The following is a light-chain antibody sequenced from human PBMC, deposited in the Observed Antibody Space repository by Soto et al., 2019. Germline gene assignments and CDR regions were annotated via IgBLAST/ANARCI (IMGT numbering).Light chain of an antibody. J-gene: IGKJ5*01. CDR2: GAS. V-gene: IGKV3-20*01. CDR3: QQYGSSPLT. CDR1: QSVSSSY. Sequence: EIVVTQSPCTLALSPGERATLSCRASQSVSSSYLAWYQQKPGQAPRLLIYGASSRATGIPDRFSGSGSGTDFTLTISRLEPEDFAVYYCQQYGSSPLTFGQGTRLEIK.